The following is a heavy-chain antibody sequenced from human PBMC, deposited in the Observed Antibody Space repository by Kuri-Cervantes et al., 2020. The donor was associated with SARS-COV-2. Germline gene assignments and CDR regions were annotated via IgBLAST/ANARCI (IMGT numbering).Heavy chain of an antibody. D-gene: IGHD3-22*01. CDR1: GGSISSYY. CDR3: ARETYYYDSSGYYYLYGMDV. Sequence: SETLSLTCTVSGGSISSYYWSWIRQPPGKGLEWIGYIYYSGNTNYNSSLKSRVTISVDTSKNQFSLKLSSVTAADTAVYYCARETYYYDSSGYYYLYGMDVWGQGTTVTVSS. J-gene: IGHJ6*02. CDR2: IYYSGNT. V-gene: IGHV4-59*01.